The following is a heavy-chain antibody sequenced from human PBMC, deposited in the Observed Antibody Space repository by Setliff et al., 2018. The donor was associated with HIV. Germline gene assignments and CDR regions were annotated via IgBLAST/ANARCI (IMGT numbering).Heavy chain of an antibody. J-gene: IGHJ4*02. Sequence: ASVKVSCKASGYTFYNYDFSWVRQAPGQGLEWMGWINTFNGGTNSAQKFRDRVTLTTDTSTATAYMELKSLKSNVTAVDYCSRGGGYRGYDGNLDYWGQGTRVTVSS. D-gene: IGHD5-12*01. CDR3: SRGGGYRGYDGNLDY. CDR1: GYTFYNYD. CDR2: INTFNGGT. V-gene: IGHV1-18*01.